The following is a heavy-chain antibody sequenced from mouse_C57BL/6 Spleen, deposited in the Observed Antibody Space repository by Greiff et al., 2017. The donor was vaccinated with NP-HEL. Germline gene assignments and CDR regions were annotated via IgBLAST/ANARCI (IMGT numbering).Heavy chain of an antibody. CDR1: GYTFTSYW. J-gene: IGHJ2*01. Sequence: QVQLKQPGAELVMPGASVKLSCKASGYTFTSYWMHWVKQRPGQGLEWIGEIDPSDSYTNYNQKFKGKSTLTVDKSSSTAYMQLSSLTSEDSAVYYCARRDYGSSYGGYFDYWGQGTTLTVSS. CDR2: IDPSDSYT. CDR3: ARRDYGSSYGGYFDY. D-gene: IGHD1-1*01. V-gene: IGHV1-69*01.